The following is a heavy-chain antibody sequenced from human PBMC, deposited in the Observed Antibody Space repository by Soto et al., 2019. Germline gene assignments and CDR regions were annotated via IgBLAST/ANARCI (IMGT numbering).Heavy chain of an antibody. J-gene: IGHJ3*02. CDR2: IIPIFGTA. V-gene: IGHV1-69*13. Sequence: ASVKVSCKASGGTFSSYAISWVRQAPGQGLEWMGGIIPIFGTANYAQKFQGRVTITADESTSTAYMELSSLRSEDTAVYYCARGVGSSWYQRYAFDIWGQGTMVTVSS. CDR3: ARGVGSSWYQRYAFDI. D-gene: IGHD6-13*01. CDR1: GGTFSSYA.